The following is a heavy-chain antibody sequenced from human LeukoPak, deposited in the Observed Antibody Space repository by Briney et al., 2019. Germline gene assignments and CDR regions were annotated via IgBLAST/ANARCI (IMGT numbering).Heavy chain of an antibody. CDR1: GYTFTSYG. Sequence: ASVKVSCKASGYTFTSYGISWVRQAPGQGLEWMGWISAYNGNTNYAQKFQGRVTMTTDTSTSTAYMELRSLRSDDTAVYYCARGDSSSWYFLFFDYWGQGTLVTVSS. J-gene: IGHJ4*02. D-gene: IGHD6-13*01. CDR2: ISAYNGNT. V-gene: IGHV1-18*01. CDR3: ARGDSSSWYFLFFDY.